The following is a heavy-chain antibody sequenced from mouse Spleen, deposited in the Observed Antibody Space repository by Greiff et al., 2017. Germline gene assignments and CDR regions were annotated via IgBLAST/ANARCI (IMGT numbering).Heavy chain of an antibody. J-gene: IGHJ4*01. CDR2: ISSGSSTI. Sequence: EVHLVESGGGLVKPGGSLKLSCAASGFTFSDYGMHWVRQAPEKGLEWVAYISSGSSTIYYADTVKGRFTISGDNAKNTLFLQMTSLRSEDTATYYCAIYYYGSSSHYYAMDYWGQGTSVTVSS. CDR1: GFTFSDYG. CDR3: AIYYYGSSSHYYAMDY. V-gene: IGHV5-17*01. D-gene: IGHD1-1*01.